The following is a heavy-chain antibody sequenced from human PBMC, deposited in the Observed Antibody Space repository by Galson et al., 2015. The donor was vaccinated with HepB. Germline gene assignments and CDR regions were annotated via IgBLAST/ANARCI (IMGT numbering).Heavy chain of an antibody. J-gene: IGHJ6*02. CDR1: GFTFSSFE. CDR3: ASSGYTYGYFLGLGYGMDV. CDR2: ISSSGTTI. V-gene: IGHV3-48*03. D-gene: IGHD5-18*01. Sequence: SLRLSCAASGFTFSSFEMNWVRQAPGKGLEWVSYISSSGTTIYYADSVKGRFTISRDNAKHPLYLQMNSLRAEDTAVYYCASSGYTYGYFLGLGYGMDVWGQGTTVTVSS.